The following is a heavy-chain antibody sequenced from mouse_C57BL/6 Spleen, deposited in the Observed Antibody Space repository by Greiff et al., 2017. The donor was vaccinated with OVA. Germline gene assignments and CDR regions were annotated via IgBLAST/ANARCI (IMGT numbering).Heavy chain of an antibody. J-gene: IGHJ1*03. CDR2: IYPRSGNI. V-gene: IGHV1-81*01. CDR1: GYTFTSYG. D-gene: IGHD2-3*01. Sequence: VQLQQSGAELARPGASVKLSCKASGYTFTSYGISWVKQRTGQGLEWIGEIYPRSGNIYYNEKFKGKATRTADKSSSTAYMELRSLTSEDSAVYFCARTLDDGYEYFDVWGTGTTVTVSS. CDR3: ARTLDDGYEYFDV.